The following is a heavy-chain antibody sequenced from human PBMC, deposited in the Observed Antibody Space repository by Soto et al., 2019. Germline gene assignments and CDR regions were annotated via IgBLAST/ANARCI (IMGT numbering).Heavy chain of an antibody. CDR2: IIPIFGTA. J-gene: IGHJ6*02. V-gene: IGHV1-69*13. D-gene: IGHD2-2*02. Sequence: WASVKVSCKASGGTFSSYAISWVRQAPGQGLEWMGGIIPIFGTANYAQKFQGRVTITADESTSTAYMELSSLRSEDTAVYYCARDRCSSTSCYRNYYYGMDVWGQGTTVTVSS. CDR1: GGTFSSYA. CDR3: ARDRCSSTSCYRNYYYGMDV.